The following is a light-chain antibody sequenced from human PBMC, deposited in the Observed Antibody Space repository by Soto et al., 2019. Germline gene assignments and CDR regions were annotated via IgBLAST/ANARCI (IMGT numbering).Light chain of an antibody. J-gene: IGLJ3*02. CDR3: QSYDSSLRGWV. Sequence: QSALTQPPSVSGAPGQRVTISCTGSSSNIGAGYDVHWYQQLPGTAPKLLIYGNSNRPSGVPDRFSGSKSGTSASLAITGLHAEDEADYYCQSYDSSLRGWVFGGGTKLTVL. CDR1: SSNIGAGYD. CDR2: GNS. V-gene: IGLV1-40*01.